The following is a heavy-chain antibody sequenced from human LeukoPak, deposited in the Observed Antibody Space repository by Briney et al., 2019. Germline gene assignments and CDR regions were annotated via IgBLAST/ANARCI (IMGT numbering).Heavy chain of an antibody. J-gene: IGHJ5*02. CDR1: GGSISSYY. CDR3: ARGVAAAVYFDP. CDR2: IYYSGST. D-gene: IGHD6-13*01. V-gene: IGHV4-59*01. Sequence: SETLSLTCTVSGGSISSYYWSWIRQPPGKGLEWIGYIYYSGSTNYNPSLKSRVTISVDTSKNQFSLTLSSVTAADTAVYYCARGVAAAVYFDPWGQGTLVTVSS.